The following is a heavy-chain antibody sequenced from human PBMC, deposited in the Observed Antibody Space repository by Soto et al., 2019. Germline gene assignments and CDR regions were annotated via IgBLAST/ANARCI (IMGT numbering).Heavy chain of an antibody. V-gene: IGHV1-69*02. J-gene: IGHJ6*02. CDR3: ARRSVALAYGMDV. Sequence: QVQLVQSGAEVKKPGSSVKVSCKASGGTFSSYTISWVRQAPGQGLEWMGRIIPILGIANYAQKFQGRVTITADKFTSTAYMELSSLRSEDTAVYYCARRSVALAYGMDVWVQGTTVTVSS. CDR2: IIPILGIA. D-gene: IGHD2-15*01. CDR1: GGTFSSYT.